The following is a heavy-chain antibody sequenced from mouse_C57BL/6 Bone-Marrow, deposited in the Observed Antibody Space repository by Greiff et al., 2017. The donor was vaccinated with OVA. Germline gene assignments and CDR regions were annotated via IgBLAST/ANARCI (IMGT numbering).Heavy chain of an antibody. V-gene: IGHV1-69*01. Sequence: VQLQQPGAELVMPGASVKLSCKASGYTFTSYWMHWVKQRPGQGLEWIGELDPSDSYTNYNQKFKGKSTLTVDKSSSTAYMQLSSLTSEDSAVYYCARLYYYGRWYFDVWGTGTTVTVSS. CDR2: LDPSDSYT. CDR1: GYTFTSYW. J-gene: IGHJ1*03. D-gene: IGHD1-1*01. CDR3: ARLYYYGRWYFDV.